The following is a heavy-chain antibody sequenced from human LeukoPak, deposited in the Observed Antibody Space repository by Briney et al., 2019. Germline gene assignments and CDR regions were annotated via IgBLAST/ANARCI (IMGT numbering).Heavy chain of an antibody. V-gene: IGHV4-59*11. CDR3: ARLHALGAEEFDP. J-gene: IGHJ5*02. D-gene: IGHD3-16*01. Sequence: SETLSLTCTVSGGSLSGHYWSWIRQPPGKGLEWIGYIRYSGSTNYNPSLKSRITISVDTPKNLFSLRLTSVTAADTGVYYCARLHALGAEEFDPWGQGTLVTVSS. CDR2: IRYSGST. CDR1: GGSLSGHY.